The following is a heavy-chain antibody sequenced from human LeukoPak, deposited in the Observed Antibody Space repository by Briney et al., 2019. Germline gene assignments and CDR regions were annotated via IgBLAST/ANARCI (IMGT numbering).Heavy chain of an antibody. CDR2: ISWNSGSI. J-gene: IGHJ6*03. V-gene: IGHV3-9*01. Sequence: GGSLRLSCAASGFTFDDYAMHWVRQAPGKGLEWVSGISWNSGSIGYADSVKGRFTISRDNAKNSLYLQMNSLRAEDTALYYCAKATKGYYMDVWGKGTTVTVSS. CDR3: AKATKGYYMDV. CDR1: GFTFDDYA.